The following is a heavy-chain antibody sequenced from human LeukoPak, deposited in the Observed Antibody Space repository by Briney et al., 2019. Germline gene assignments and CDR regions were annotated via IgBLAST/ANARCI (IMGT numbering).Heavy chain of an antibody. CDR3: AREFWPSGAFDI. J-gene: IGHJ3*02. V-gene: IGHV4-34*01. CDR2: INHSGST. CDR1: GGSFSGYY. Sequence: SETLSLTCAVYGGSFSGYYWSWIRQPPGKGLEWIGEINHSGSTNYNPSLKSRVTISVDTSKNQFSLKLSSVTAADTAVYYCAREFWPSGAFDIWGQGTMVTVSS.